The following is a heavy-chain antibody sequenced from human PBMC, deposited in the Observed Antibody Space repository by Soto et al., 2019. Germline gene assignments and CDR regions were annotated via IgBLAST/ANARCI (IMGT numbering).Heavy chain of an antibody. V-gene: IGHV1-69*13. J-gene: IGHJ1*01. CDR2: IIPIFGTA. D-gene: IGHD3-22*01. CDR3: AVDGSGSRAYFQH. CDR1: GGTFSSYA. Sequence: SVKVSCKASGGTFSSYAISWVRQAPGQGLEWMGGIIPIFGTANYAQKFQGRVTITADESTSTAYMELSSLRSEDSAVYYCAVDGSGSRAYFQHWGQGTLVTVSS.